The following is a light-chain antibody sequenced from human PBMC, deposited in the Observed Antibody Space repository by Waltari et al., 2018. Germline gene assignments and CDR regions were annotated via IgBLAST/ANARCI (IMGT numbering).Light chain of an antibody. J-gene: IGLJ3*02. CDR3: QTGGFGIWV. CDR2: VNSDGSH. V-gene: IGLV4-69*01. CDR1: SGHSNYA. Sequence: QLLLTQSPSASASLGASVKLTCTVSSGHSNYAIAWHQQHPHKGPRYLMKVNSDGSHIKGDGIPDRFSGSSSGAECYLTISSLQSEDEADYYCQTGGFGIWVFGGGTKLTVL.